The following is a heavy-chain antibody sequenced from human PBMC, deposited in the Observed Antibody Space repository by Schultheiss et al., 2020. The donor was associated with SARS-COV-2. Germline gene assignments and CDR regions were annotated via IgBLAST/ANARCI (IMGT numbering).Heavy chain of an antibody. CDR2: INSDGSST. J-gene: IGHJ4*02. CDR3: ARVGATSYSDY. CDR1: GFTFSSYW. V-gene: IGHV3-74*01. D-gene: IGHD1-26*01. Sequence: GESLKISCAASGFTFSSYWMHWVRQAPGKGLVWVSRINSDGSSTSYADSVKGRFTISRDNAKNTLYLQMNSLRAEDTAVYYCARVGATSYSDYWGQGTLVTVSS.